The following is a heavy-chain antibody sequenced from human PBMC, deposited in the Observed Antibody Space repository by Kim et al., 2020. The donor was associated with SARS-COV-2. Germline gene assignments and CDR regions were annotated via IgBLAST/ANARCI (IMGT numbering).Heavy chain of an antibody. D-gene: IGHD3-10*01. CDR3: ARVDYGSGSYGLDY. J-gene: IGHJ4*02. Sequence: AQTLQGRVTMTPDTSTSTAYMELRSLRSDDTAVYYCARVDYGSGSYGLDYWGQGTLVTVSS. V-gene: IGHV1-18*01.